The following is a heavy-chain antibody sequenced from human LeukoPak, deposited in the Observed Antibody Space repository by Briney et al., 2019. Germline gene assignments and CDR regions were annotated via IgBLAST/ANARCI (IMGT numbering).Heavy chain of an antibody. V-gene: IGHV1-69*01. CDR2: IIPIFGTA. Sequence: SVKISCKASGGTFSSYAISWVRQAPGQGLEWMGGIIPIFGTANYAQKFQGRVTITADESTSTAYMELSSLRSEDTAVYYCARVPYCSGGSCLLRGYYFDYWGQGTLVTVSS. CDR1: GGTFSSYA. J-gene: IGHJ4*02. CDR3: ARVPYCSGGSCLLRGYYFDY. D-gene: IGHD2-15*01.